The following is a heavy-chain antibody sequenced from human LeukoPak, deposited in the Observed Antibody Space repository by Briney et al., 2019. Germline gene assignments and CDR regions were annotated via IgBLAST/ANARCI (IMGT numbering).Heavy chain of an antibody. CDR1: GFTFSNAW. CDR3: TTDYESAGGGYCSSTSCWAFDY. D-gene: IGHD2-2*01. V-gene: IGHV3-15*01. Sequence: GGSLRLSCAASGFTFSNAWMSWVRQAPGKGLEWVGRIKSKTDGGTTDYAAPVKGRFTISRDDSKNTLYLQMNSLTTEDTAVYYCTTDYESAGGGYCSSTSCWAFDYWGQGTLVTVSS. J-gene: IGHJ4*02. CDR2: IKSKTDGGTT.